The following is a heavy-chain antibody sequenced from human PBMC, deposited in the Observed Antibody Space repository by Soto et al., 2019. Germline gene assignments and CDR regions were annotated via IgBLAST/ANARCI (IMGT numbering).Heavy chain of an antibody. CDR2: ISGSGGST. J-gene: IGHJ4*02. CDR3: AKGGGITMVRGGRD. V-gene: IGHV3-23*01. CDR1: GFTFSSYA. D-gene: IGHD3-10*01. Sequence: GGSLRLSCAASGFTFSSYAMSWVRQAPGKGLEWVSAISGSGGSTYYADSVKGRFTISRDNSKNTLYLQMNSLRAEDTAVYYCAKGGGITMVRGGRDWGQGTLVTVSS.